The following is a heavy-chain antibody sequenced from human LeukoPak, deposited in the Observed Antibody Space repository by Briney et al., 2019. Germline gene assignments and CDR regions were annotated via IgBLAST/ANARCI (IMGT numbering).Heavy chain of an antibody. Sequence: ASVKVSCKASGYTFTGYYMHWVRQAPGQGLEWMGWINPNSGGTNYAQKFQGRVTMTRDTSISTAYMELSRLRSDDTAVYYCARAIGYCSSTSCRYNWLDPWGQGTLVTVSS. D-gene: IGHD2-2*01. CDR2: INPNSGGT. CDR3: ARAIGYCSSTSCRYNWLDP. CDR1: GYTFTGYY. J-gene: IGHJ5*02. V-gene: IGHV1-2*02.